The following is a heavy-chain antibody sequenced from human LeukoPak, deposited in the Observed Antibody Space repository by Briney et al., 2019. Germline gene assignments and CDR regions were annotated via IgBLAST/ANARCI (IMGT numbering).Heavy chain of an antibody. CDR3: ARDGDTVLTRGYYYYMDV. Sequence: GGSLRLSCSASGFTFSAYGMHWVRQAPGKGLEWVASINGDGSEIHYVDSVKGRFTISRDNSKNSLYLQMNSLRAEDTAVYYCARDGDTVLTRGYYYYMDVWGKGTTVTVSS. J-gene: IGHJ6*03. D-gene: IGHD4-23*01. CDR2: INGDGSEI. CDR1: GFTFSAYG. V-gene: IGHV3-7*01.